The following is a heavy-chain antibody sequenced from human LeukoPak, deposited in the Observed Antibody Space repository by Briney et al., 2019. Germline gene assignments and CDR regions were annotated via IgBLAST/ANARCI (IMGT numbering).Heavy chain of an antibody. Sequence: ASVKVSCKVSGYTFTEMSIHWVRQTPGKGLEWLGGIDPESGERVYAQNFRGRVTMSEDTSTDTAYMEVSTLRSEDTAIYYCADFGVVTNWFDPWGQGTLVTVSS. CDR2: IDPESGER. D-gene: IGHD3-3*01. V-gene: IGHV1-24*01. CDR3: ADFGVVTNWFDP. J-gene: IGHJ5*02. CDR1: GYTFTEMS.